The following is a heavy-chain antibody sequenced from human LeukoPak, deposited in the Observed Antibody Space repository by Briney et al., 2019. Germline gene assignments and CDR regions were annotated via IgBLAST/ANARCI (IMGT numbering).Heavy chain of an antibody. J-gene: IGHJ4*02. CDR2: ISGSGGST. CDR1: GFTFSSYA. V-gene: IGHV3-23*01. D-gene: IGHD5-18*01. Sequence: PGGSLRLSCAASGFTFSSYAMSWVRQAPGKGLEWVSAISGSGGSTYYADSVKGRFTISRDNSKNTLYLQMNSLRAEDTAVSYCAKLDTAMVPPFVYFEYWGQETLVTVPS. CDR3: AKLDTAMVPPFVYFEY.